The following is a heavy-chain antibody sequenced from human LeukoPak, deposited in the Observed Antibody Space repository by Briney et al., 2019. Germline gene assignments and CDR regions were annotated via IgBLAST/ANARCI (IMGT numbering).Heavy chain of an antibody. CDR2: IYSSGST. CDR1: GDSISGYY. Sequence: PSETLSLTCNVSGDSISGYYSSWIRQPAGKGLECIGRIYSSGSTNYNPSLKSRLTMSVDTSKNQFSLKLSSVTAADTAVYYCARVGGTATTGYYYMDVWGKGTTVTVSS. V-gene: IGHV4-4*07. CDR3: ARVGGTATTGYYYMDV. J-gene: IGHJ6*03. D-gene: IGHD1-1*01.